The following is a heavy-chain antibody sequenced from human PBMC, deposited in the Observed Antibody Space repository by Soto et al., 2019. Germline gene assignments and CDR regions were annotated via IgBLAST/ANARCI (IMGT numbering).Heavy chain of an antibody. D-gene: IGHD3-22*01. CDR2: IYYSGST. CDR1: GGSISSYY. J-gene: IGHJ6*02. Sequence: SETLSLTCTVSGGSISSYYWSWIRQPPGKGLEWIGYIYYSGSTNYNPSLKSRVTISVDTSKNQFSLKLSSVTAADTAVYYCASEGYYYDSSRYGPPSTGMDVWGQGTTVTVSS. V-gene: IGHV4-59*01. CDR3: ASEGYYYDSSRYGPPSTGMDV.